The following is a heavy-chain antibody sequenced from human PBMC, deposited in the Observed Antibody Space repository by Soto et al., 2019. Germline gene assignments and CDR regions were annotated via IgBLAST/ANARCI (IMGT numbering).Heavy chain of an antibody. CDR3: ARISERRNDFDV. D-gene: IGHD1-1*01. Sequence: QVQLVQSGAEVKNPGASVKVSCQASNYLFGAFGISWVRQAPGQGLEWMGWITPYNGNTHYAEKFQDRVTMTADKSTTTAYMEVRRLTSDGTTVYFGARISERRNDFDVWGQGTVVTVSS. CDR1: NYLFGAFG. CDR2: ITPYNGNT. V-gene: IGHV1-18*01. J-gene: IGHJ3*01.